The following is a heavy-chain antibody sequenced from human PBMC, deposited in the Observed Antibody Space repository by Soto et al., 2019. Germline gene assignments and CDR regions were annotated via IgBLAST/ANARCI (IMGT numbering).Heavy chain of an antibody. J-gene: IGHJ4*02. CDR2: ISYDGSNK. CDR3: ARDTGKTYYYDSSGYPHYFDY. V-gene: IGHV3-30-3*01. D-gene: IGHD3-22*01. Sequence: QVQLVESGGGVVQPGRSLRLSCAASGFTFSSYAMYWVRQAPGKGLEWVAVISYDGSNKYYADSVKGRFTISRDNSKNTLYLQMNSLRAEDTAVYYCARDTGKTYYYDSSGYPHYFDYWGQGTLVTVSS. CDR1: GFTFSSYA.